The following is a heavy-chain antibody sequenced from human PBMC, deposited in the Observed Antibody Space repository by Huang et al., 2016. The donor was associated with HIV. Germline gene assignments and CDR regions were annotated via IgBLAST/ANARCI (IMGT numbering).Heavy chain of an antibody. J-gene: IGHJ4*02. V-gene: IGHV4-39*01. CDR3: ARHERQLAVDF. CDR1: GGSISSSTYY. Sequence: QLQLQESGPGLAKPSETLSLTCTVSGGSISSSTYYWGWIRQPPGKGLEWIGTIHHSGRTNHNPSLKSRITISLDASRNQLSLTVSSVTAADTAVYYCARHERQLAVDFWGQGTLVTVSP. D-gene: IGHD6-13*01. CDR2: IHHSGRT.